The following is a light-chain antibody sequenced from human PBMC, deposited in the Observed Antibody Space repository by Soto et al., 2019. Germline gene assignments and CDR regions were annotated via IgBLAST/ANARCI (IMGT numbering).Light chain of an antibody. CDR3: QQYGTSPLMYT. CDR2: GAS. V-gene: IGKV3-20*01. CDR1: QSVTSSY. J-gene: IGKJ2*01. Sequence: EIVLTQSPGTLSLSPGERATLSCRASQSVTSSYLAWYQQKPGQAPRLLIYGASIRATGVPDRFSGSGSGTDFGLAITRPEAEDFAVYYCQQYGTSPLMYTFGQGTTLGIK.